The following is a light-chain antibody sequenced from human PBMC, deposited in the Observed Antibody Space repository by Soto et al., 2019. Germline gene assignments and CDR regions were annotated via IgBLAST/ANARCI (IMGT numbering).Light chain of an antibody. J-gene: IGKJ1*01. V-gene: IGKV1-39*01. CDR2: AAS. CDR1: HGISNY. CDR3: QQSYSTPRT. Sequence: DIQMTQSPSSLSASVGDRCTITCRASHGISNYLNWYQHKPGKAPNLLIYAASSLQSGVPSRLSGRGSGTDFTLTISSLQPEDFATYYCQQSYSTPRTFGQGTKVDI.